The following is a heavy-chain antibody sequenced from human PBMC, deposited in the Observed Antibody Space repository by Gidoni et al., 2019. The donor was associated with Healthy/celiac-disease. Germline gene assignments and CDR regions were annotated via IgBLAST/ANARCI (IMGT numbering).Heavy chain of an antibody. CDR2: IYYSGST. V-gene: IGHV4-39*01. J-gene: IGHJ5*02. D-gene: IGHD3-16*01. CDR1: GGSISSSSYY. CDR3: ARHFEGEGVWFDP. Sequence: QLQLQESGPGLVKPSETLSLTCTVSGGSISSSSYYWGWIRQPPGKGLEWIGSIYYSGSTYYNPSLKSRVTISVDTSKNQFSLKLSSVTAADTAVYYCARHFEGEGVWFDPWGQGTLVTVSS.